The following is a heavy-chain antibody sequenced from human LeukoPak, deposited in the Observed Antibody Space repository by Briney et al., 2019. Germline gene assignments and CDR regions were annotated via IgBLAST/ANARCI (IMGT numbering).Heavy chain of an antibody. CDR1: GFTFSSYC. D-gene: IGHD4-11*01. V-gene: IGHV3-7*01. Sequence: GGSLRLSCAASGFTFSSYCMNWVRQAPGKGPEFVAKIKEDGSEKSYVDSVKGRFTISRDNAKNSVSLQMNSLRAEDTAVYYCARVPGYSEFDVWGQGAMVIVSS. CDR3: ARVPGYSEFDV. CDR2: IKEDGSEK. J-gene: IGHJ3*01.